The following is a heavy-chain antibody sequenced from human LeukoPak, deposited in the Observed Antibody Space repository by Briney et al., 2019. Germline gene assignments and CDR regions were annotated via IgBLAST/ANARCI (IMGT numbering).Heavy chain of an antibody. D-gene: IGHD3-10*01. CDR1: EFTFSNYW. CDR3: SVGSKY. V-gene: IGHV3-7*01. CDR2: IKKDGSDK. J-gene: IGHJ4*02. Sequence: GGSLRLSCAASEFTFSNYWMSWVRQAPGKGLEWVANIKKDGSDKYYVDSVKGRFTISRDNSKNTLYLQMNSLRAEDTAIYYCSVGSKYWGQGTLVTVSS.